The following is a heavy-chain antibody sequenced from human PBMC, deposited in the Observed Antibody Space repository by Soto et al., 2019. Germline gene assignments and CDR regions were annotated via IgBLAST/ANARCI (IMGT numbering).Heavy chain of an antibody. CDR1: GASISSGGYY. CDR3: ARDWGGGRGVPYFDH. J-gene: IGHJ4*02. CDR2: IFYTGST. V-gene: IGHV4-31*03. Sequence: QVQLQESGPGLVRPSQTLSLACSVSGASISSGGYYWTWFRQHPGKGLEWIGYIFYTGSTYYNPSLKSRVTISVDMSKNQFSLKLNSVTAADTAVYYCARDWGGGRGVPYFDHWGQGTLVIVSS. D-gene: IGHD3-10*01.